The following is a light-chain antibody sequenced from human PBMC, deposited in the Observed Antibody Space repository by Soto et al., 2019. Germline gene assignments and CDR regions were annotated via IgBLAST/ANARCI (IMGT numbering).Light chain of an antibody. CDR2: EVS. J-gene: IGLJ2*01. CDR3: SSYAGSNIYVV. CDR1: SSDVGGYDY. V-gene: IGLV2-8*01. Sequence: QLVLTQPPSASGSPGQSVTISCTGTSSDVGGYDYVSWYQQHPGKAPKLMIYEVSKRPSGVPDRFSGSKSGNTASLTVSGLQAEDEADYYCSSYAGSNIYVVFGGGTKLTVL.